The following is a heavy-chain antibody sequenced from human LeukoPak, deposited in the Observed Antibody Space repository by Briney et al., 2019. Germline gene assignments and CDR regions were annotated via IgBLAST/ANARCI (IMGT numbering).Heavy chain of an antibody. V-gene: IGHV3-53*01. CDR2: INSGGST. CDR1: GFTVSSNY. CDR3: XGDPGDXDYFDX. D-gene: IGHD7-27*01. J-gene: IGHJ4*02. Sequence: GGSLRLSCAASGFTVSSNYMNWVRQAPGKGLEWVSVINSGGSTNYADSVKGRFTISRDNSKNTLYLQMNSLRAEDTAVYYCXGDPGDXDYFDXWGQGTXVTVXS.